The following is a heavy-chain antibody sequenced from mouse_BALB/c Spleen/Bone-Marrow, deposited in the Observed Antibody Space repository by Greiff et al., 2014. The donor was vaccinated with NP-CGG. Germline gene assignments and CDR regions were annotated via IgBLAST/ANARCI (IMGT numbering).Heavy chain of an antibody. V-gene: IGHV1-69*02. CDR2: IYPSDTYT. D-gene: IGHD1-1*01. CDR1: GYTFTSYW. Sequence: QVQLQQSGAELVRPGASVKLSCKASGYTFTSYWINWVKQRPGQGLEWIGNIYPSDTYTNYNQEFKDKATLTVDKSSSTAYMQLSSPTSEDSAVYYCTRKNVYYGISSFDYWGQGTTLTVSS. CDR3: TRKNVYYGISSFDY. J-gene: IGHJ2*01.